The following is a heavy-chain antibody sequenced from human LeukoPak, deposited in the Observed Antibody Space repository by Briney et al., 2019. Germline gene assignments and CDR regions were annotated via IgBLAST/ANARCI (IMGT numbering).Heavy chain of an antibody. CDR3: ARDHCSGGSCYPGWFDP. D-gene: IGHD2-15*01. V-gene: IGHV4-59*01. CDR2: IYSSGST. J-gene: IGHJ5*02. CDR1: GVSISSYY. Sequence: SETLSLTCTVSGVSISSYYWNWIRLPPGKGLEWIGYIYSSGSTIYNPSLKSRVTISIDTSRNQFSLRLSSVTAADTAVYYCARDHCSGGSCYPGWFDPWGQGTLVTVSS.